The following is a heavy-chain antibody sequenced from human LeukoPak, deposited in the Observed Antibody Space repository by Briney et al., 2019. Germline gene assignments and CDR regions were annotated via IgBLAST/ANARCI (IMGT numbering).Heavy chain of an antibody. CDR1: GFTFSNHA. CDR2: ISSNGGST. Sequence: GGSLRLSCAASGFTFSNHAMHWVRQAPGKGLEYVSAISSNGGSTYYANSVKGRFTISRDNSKNTLYLQMNSLRAEDTAVYYCAKGRGAFDIWGQGTMVTVSS. J-gene: IGHJ3*02. CDR3: AKGRGAFDI. D-gene: IGHD3-10*01. V-gene: IGHV3-64*01.